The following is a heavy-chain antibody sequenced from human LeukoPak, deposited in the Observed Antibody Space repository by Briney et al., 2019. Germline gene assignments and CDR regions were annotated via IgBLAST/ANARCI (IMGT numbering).Heavy chain of an antibody. V-gene: IGHV3-33*01. CDR3: TRYNNDHFDY. J-gene: IGHJ4*02. CDR2: IAYDGSRA. Sequence: GGALRLSCAGTGFTSGGYGMQWLRQTQGKGLEWVAVIAYDGSRAFYADSVKGRFTISRDNSKNTMSVQMDDLRAEDTAVYYCTRYNNDHFDYWGQGTLVTVSS. D-gene: IGHD1-14*01. CDR1: GFTSGGYG.